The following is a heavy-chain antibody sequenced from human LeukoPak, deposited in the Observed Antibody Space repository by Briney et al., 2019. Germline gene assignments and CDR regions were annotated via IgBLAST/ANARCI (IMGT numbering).Heavy chain of an antibody. Sequence: PSETLSLTCTVAGGSISSSTYNWGWIRQPPGKGLEWIGSVYYTGITYYNPSVESRVTISVDTSKNQFSLKLSSVTAADTAVYYCATGGGLTTAGYWGQGTLVTVSS. CDR3: ATGGGLTTAGY. D-gene: IGHD4-11*01. CDR1: GGSISSSTYN. V-gene: IGHV4-39*01. CDR2: VYYTGIT. J-gene: IGHJ4*02.